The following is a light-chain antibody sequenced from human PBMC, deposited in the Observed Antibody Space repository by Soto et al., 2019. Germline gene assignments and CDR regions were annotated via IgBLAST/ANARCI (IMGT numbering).Light chain of an antibody. V-gene: IGKV1-5*03. J-gene: IGKJ3*01. CDR1: QSISVS. CDR3: QHYKNYPFT. CDR2: KAS. Sequence: DIQMTQSPSTLSASVGDRVTITCRASQSISVSLAWYQQSPGKAPKLLIYKASTLESGVPSRFSGSGSGTEFTLTISSLQPDDFATYFCQHYKNYPFTFGPGTKVEIK.